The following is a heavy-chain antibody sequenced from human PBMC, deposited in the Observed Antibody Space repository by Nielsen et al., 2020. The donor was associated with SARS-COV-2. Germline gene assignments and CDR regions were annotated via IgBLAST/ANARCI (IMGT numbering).Heavy chain of an antibody. V-gene: IGHV3-15*01. CDR2: IKSKTDGGTT. CDR3: TTDSSGWYPGGVDY. Sequence: GGSLRLSCAASGFTFSNAWMSWVRQAPGRGLEWVGRIKSKTDGGTTDYAAPVKGRFTISRDDSKNTLYLQMNSLKTEDTAVYYCTTDSSGWYPGGVDYWGQGTLVTVSS. J-gene: IGHJ4*02. CDR1: GFTFSNAW. D-gene: IGHD6-19*01.